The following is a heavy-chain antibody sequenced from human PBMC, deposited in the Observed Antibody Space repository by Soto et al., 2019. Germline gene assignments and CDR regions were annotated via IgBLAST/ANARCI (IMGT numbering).Heavy chain of an antibody. V-gene: IGHV4-34*01. CDR2: INHSGST. CDR1: GGSFSGYY. Sequence: SETLSLTCAVYGGSFSGYYWSWIRQPPGKGLEWIGEINHSGSTNYNPSLKSRVTISVDTSKNQFSLKLSSVTAADTAVYYWARERSGWPDAFDIWGQGTMVTVSS. J-gene: IGHJ3*02. CDR3: ARERSGWPDAFDI. D-gene: IGHD6-19*01.